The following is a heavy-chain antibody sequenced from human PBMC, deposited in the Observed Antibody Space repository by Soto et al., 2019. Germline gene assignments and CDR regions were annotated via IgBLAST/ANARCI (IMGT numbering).Heavy chain of an antibody. J-gene: IGHJ6*03. V-gene: IGHV3-15*01. Sequence: EVQLVESGGGLVKPGGSLRLSCAASGFTFSNAWMSWVRQAPGKGLEWVGRIKSKTDGGTTDYAAPVKGRFTISRDDSKNTLYLQMNSLKTEDTAVYYCTTDHGGYSSGWYGPYYYYYMDVWGKGTTVTVSS. CDR3: TTDHGGYSSGWYGPYYYYYMDV. CDR1: GFTFSNAW. D-gene: IGHD6-19*01. CDR2: IKSKTDGGTT.